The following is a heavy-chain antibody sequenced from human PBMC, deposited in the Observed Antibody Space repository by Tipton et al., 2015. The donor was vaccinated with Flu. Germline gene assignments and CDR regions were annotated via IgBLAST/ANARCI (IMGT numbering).Heavy chain of an antibody. CDR1: GFTFSSYD. CDR3: ARAGNNYYGMDV. V-gene: IGHV3-13*01. Sequence: SLRLSCVASGFTFSSYDMHWVRQATGKGLEWVSAINTGGNTFYPDSVKGRFTISRENAKNSLYLQLSSLRAGDTAVYYCARAGNNYYGMDVWGQGTTVTVPS. J-gene: IGHJ6*02. CDR2: INTGGNT. D-gene: IGHD1/OR15-1a*01.